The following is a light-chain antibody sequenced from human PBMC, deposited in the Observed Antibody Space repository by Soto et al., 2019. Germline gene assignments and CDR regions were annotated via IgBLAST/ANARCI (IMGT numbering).Light chain of an antibody. CDR1: SSNIGTGYD. V-gene: IGLV1-40*01. Sequence: QSVLTQRPSVSGAPGQRVTISCTGSSSNIGTGYDVHWYQQLPGTAPKLLIYGNSNRPSGVPDRFSGSKSGTSASLAITGLQAEDEADYYCQSYDSNLSVVFGAGTKLTVL. CDR2: GNS. J-gene: IGLJ2*01. CDR3: QSYDSNLSVV.